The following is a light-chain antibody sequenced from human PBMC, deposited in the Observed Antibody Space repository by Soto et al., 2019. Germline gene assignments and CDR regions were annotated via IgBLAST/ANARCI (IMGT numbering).Light chain of an antibody. Sequence: ELVLTQSPGTLSLSPGERATLSCRASQSVGTSLAWYHQKPGEGPRLLISDASIRAAGIPDRFSGSGSGTDFTLIISRLEPEDFALYYCQQYVVGSPLSFGRGTRLAIK. J-gene: IGKJ5*01. V-gene: IGKV3-20*01. CDR3: QQYVVGSPLS. CDR1: QSVGTS. CDR2: DAS.